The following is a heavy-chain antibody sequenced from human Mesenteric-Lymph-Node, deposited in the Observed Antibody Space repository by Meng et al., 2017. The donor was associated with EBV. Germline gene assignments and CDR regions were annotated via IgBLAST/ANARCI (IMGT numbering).Heavy chain of an antibody. CDR2: IIPIFGTA. Sequence: GQVGEGGAVGKKAGSSVKCACKASGGTFSSYAISWVRQSPGQGLEWMGGIIPIFGTANYAQKFQGRVTITADESTSTAYMELSSLRSEDTAVYYCARREATVTNWFDPWGQGTLVTVSS. CDR3: ARREATVTNWFDP. CDR1: GGTFSSYA. J-gene: IGHJ5*02. D-gene: IGHD4-17*01. V-gene: IGHV1-69*01.